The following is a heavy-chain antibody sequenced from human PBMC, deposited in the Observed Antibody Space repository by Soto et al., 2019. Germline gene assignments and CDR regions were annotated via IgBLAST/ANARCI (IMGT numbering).Heavy chain of an antibody. CDR3: GKTIVAASGYYFDH. J-gene: IGHJ4*02. CDR1: GFSFGDSY. Sequence: QVQLVESGGGLVKPGGSLRLACAASGFSFGDSYMSWVRQAPGKGLEWLSYISGGSSYTNYADSVKGRFTISRDNAKRSLYLEMNSLRADDTAVYYCGKTIVAASGYYFDHWGQGNLVTVSS. CDR2: ISGGSSYT. D-gene: IGHD2-21*01. V-gene: IGHV3-11*06.